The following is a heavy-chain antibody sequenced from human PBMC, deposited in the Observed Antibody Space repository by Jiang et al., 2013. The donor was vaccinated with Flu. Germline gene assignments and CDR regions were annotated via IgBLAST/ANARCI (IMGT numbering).Heavy chain of an antibody. CDR3: AGSGNTYGFAHYYYYMDV. Sequence: GSGLVKPSQTLSLTCAVSGDSISSSDYYWAWVRQPPGKGLEWIGHIYYTGSTYYNPSLKSRVTFSVDTSKSQFSLNVSSVSAADTAVYYCAGSGNTYGFAHYYYYMDVWGKGTTVTVSS. J-gene: IGHJ6*03. CDR1: GDSISSSDYY. V-gene: IGHV4-30-4*01. CDR2: IYYTGST. D-gene: IGHD5-18*01.